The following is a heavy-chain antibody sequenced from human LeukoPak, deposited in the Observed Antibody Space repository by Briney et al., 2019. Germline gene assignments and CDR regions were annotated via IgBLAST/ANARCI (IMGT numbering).Heavy chain of an antibody. Sequence: SETLSLTCTVSGVSIGSYYWTWIRQPPGKGLEWIGYIYYSGGTNYNPSLKSRVTISVDTSKNQLSLKLTSVTAADTAVYYCARHLTKVYDSSGYEDYWGQGTLVTVSS. CDR1: GVSIGSYY. CDR3: ARHLTKVYDSSGYEDY. J-gene: IGHJ4*02. D-gene: IGHD3-22*01. V-gene: IGHV4-59*08. CDR2: IYYSGGT.